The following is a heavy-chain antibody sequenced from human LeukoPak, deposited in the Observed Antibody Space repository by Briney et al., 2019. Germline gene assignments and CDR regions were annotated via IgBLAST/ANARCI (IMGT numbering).Heavy chain of an antibody. Sequence: ASVKVSCKASGYTFIDHHILWVRQAPGQGLEWMGWIHPNGRDTQYAQKFQDRKTMTTDTSITTAYMELHSVTSDDTAVYYCSAHYGPGPVWGQGTLITASS. V-gene: IGHV1-2*02. D-gene: IGHD3-10*01. CDR2: IHPNGRDT. J-gene: IGHJ4*02. CDR3: SAHYGPGPV. CDR1: GYTFIDHH.